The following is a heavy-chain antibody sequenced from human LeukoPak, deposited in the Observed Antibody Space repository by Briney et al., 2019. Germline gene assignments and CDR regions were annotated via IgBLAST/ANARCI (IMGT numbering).Heavy chain of an antibody. J-gene: IGHJ5*02. CDR1: GGSISSSSYY. Sequence: SETLSLTCTVSGGSISSSSYYWGWIRQPPGTGLEWIGYIYYSGSTNYNPSLKSRVTISVDTSKNQFSLKLSSVTAADTAVYYCARVVAAAGNNWFDPWGQGTLVTVSS. CDR2: IYYSGST. V-gene: IGHV4-61*05. CDR3: ARVVAAAGNNWFDP. D-gene: IGHD6-13*01.